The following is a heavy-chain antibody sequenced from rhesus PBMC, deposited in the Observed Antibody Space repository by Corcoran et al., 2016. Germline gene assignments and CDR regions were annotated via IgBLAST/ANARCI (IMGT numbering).Heavy chain of an antibody. Sequence: QVQLQESGPGLVKPSETLSLTCAVSGGSISSNYWSWIRQPPGKGLEGLGRIPGRGGRPDNTPSTKSLVTISPATCKTQVSLKLSSLTDADTAVYYCARTQLQYLDWLLLGSLDVWGRGVLVTVSS. V-gene: IGHV4-173*01. CDR2: IPGRGGRP. CDR3: ARTQLQYLDWLLLGSLDV. J-gene: IGHJ5-2*02. D-gene: IGHD3-3*01. CDR1: GGSISSNY.